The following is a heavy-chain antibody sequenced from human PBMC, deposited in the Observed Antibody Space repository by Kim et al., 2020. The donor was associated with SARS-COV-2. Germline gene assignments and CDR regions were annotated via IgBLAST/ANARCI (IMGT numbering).Heavy chain of an antibody. D-gene: IGHD3-22*01. V-gene: IGHV3-23*01. J-gene: IGHJ4*02. Sequence: GRLTISRDNSKNTLYLQMNSRRAEDTAVYYCAKDLIALRGVVVIPRSFDYWGQGTLVTVSS. CDR3: AKDLIALRGVVVIPRSFDY.